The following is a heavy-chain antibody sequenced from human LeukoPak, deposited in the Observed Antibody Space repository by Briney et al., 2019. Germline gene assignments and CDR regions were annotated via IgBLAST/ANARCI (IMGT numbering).Heavy chain of an antibody. CDR2: ISTYNGHT. Sequence: ASVKVSCKASGYTFIDYGVSWVRQAPGQGLEWMGWISTYNGHTYYAQKLQGRVTMTTDTSTSTAYMELRSLRSDDTAAYYCARDAAAAGPFDYWGQGTVVTVSS. V-gene: IGHV1-18*01. J-gene: IGHJ4*02. CDR1: GYTFIDYG. D-gene: IGHD6-13*01. CDR3: ARDAAAAGPFDY.